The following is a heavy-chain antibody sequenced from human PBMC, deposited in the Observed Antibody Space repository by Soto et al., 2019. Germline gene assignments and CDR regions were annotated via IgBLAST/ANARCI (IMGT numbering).Heavy chain of an antibody. J-gene: IGHJ6*02. CDR1: GYTFTGYY. D-gene: IGHD1-26*01. CDR2: INPNSGDT. CDR3: AKGGAIVAAGTRVYLYNAMDV. V-gene: IGHV1-2*02. Sequence: ASVKVSCKASGYTFTGYYVHWVRQAPGQGLEWMGWINPNSGDTYLAQRFQGRVTMNRDTSIGTAYMELRGLTSDDTAEYYCAKGGAIVAAGTRVYLYNAMDVWDQGTTVTVSS.